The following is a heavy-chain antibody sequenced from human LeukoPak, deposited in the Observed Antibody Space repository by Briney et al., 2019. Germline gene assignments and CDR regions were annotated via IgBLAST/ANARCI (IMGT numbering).Heavy chain of an antibody. CDR2: IYTSGSP. D-gene: IGHD6-19*01. Sequence: SQTLSLTCTLSAGSISRGSYYWSWTRQHAGNGLEWIGRIYTSGSPNYNPALKSRVTISVDTSKNQFSLKLSSVTAADAAVYYCARDGGWYGDYFDCWGQGTLVTVSS. CDR3: ARDGGWYGDYFDC. V-gene: IGHV4-61*02. CDR1: AGSISRGSYY. J-gene: IGHJ4*02.